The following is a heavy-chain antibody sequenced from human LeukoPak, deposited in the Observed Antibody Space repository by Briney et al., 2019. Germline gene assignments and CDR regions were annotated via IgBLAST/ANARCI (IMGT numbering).Heavy chain of an antibody. V-gene: IGHV5-51*01. J-gene: IGHJ6*02. CDR1: GYSFTDYW. D-gene: IGHD3-3*01. CDR2: IYPGDSDT. Sequence: GESLKISCKGSGYSFTDYWIGWVRQMPGKGLEWMGIIYPGDSDTRYSPSFQGQVTISADKSISTAYLQWSSLKASDTAMYYCARQERAPYYDFWSGHYYYGMDVWGQGTTVTVSS. CDR3: ARQERAPYYDFWSGHYYYGMDV.